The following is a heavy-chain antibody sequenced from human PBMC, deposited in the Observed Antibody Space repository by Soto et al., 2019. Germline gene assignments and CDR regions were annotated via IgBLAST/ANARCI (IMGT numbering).Heavy chain of an antibody. CDR2: ISWDGGST. Sequence: GGSLRLSCAASGFTFDDYAMHWVRQAPGKGLEWVSLISWDGGSTYYADSVKGRFTISRDNSKNSLYLQMNSLRAEDTALYYCAKDGGEITIFGVAKPYYFDYWGQGTLVTVSS. D-gene: IGHD3-3*01. CDR1: GFTFDDYA. J-gene: IGHJ4*02. CDR3: AKDGGEITIFGVAKPYYFDY. V-gene: IGHV3-43D*03.